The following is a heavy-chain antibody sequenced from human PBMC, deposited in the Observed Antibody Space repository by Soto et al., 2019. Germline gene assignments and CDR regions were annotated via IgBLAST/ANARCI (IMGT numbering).Heavy chain of an antibody. D-gene: IGHD2-15*01. J-gene: IGHJ5*01. CDR3: ARGYCSGGSCSNWFDS. Sequence: GASVKVSCKASGGTFSSYAISWVRQAPGQGLEWMGGIIPIFGTANYAQKFQGRVTITADKSTSTAYMELSSLRSEDTAVYYCARGYCSGGSCSNWFDSWGQGTLVTVS. CDR2: IIPIFGTA. V-gene: IGHV1-69*06. CDR1: GGTFSSYA.